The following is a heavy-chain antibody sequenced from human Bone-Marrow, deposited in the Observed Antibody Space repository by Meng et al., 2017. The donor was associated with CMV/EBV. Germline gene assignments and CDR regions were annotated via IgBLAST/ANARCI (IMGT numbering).Heavy chain of an antibody. D-gene: IGHD2-21*01. CDR1: GFTFSGSA. CDR2: IRSKANSYAT. J-gene: IGHJ4*02. V-gene: IGHV3-73*01. Sequence: GGFLRFSCAAPGFTFSGSAMHWVRQASGKGLEWVGRIRSKANSYATAYAATVKGRFTISRDDSKNTLYLQMNSLKTEDTAVYYGTTYHPRKHYWGQGTLVTFAS. CDR3: TTYHPRKHY.